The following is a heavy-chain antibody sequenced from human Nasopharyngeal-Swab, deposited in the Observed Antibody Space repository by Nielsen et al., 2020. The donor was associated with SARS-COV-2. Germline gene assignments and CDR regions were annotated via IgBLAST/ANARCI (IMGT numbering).Heavy chain of an antibody. CDR1: EFTLRNHW. CDR3: RSVFEI. J-gene: IGHJ4*02. Sequence: GGPLRLTCTPSEFTLRNHWMHWVRLTPGKGLVWVSGIDFDGSNTFYADSVKGRFTISRDNGENTRSLQMNSLRDEDTGVYYCRSVFEIWGQGVLVTVSS. D-gene: IGHD3-9*01. V-gene: IGHV3-74*01. CDR2: IDFDGSNT.